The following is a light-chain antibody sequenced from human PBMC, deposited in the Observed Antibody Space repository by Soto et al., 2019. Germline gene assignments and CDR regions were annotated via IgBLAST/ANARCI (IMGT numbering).Light chain of an antibody. J-gene: IGLJ2*01. CDR3: CSFAGAQVV. CDR1: SSDVGSYNL. V-gene: IGLV2-23*01. CDR2: QGN. Sequence: QSALTQPASVSGSPGQSITISCTGTSSDVGSYNLVSWYQQHPGKAPTLMIYQGNNRPSGVSDRFSGSKSGNTASLTISGLQADDEADYYCCSFAGAQVVFGGGTKLTVL.